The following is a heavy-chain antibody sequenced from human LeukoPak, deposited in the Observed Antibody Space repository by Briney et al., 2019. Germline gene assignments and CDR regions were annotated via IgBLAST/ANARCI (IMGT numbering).Heavy chain of an antibody. D-gene: IGHD6-6*01. Sequence: GGSLKLSCAASGFTFSVSAMHWDRQASGKGLEWVGRVRSRANNYATAYAASVKGRFTISRDDSKNMAYLQMNSLKTEDTAVYYCTRHSEYSSSLSFDPWGQGTLVTVSS. CDR2: VRSRANNYAT. CDR1: GFTFSVSA. V-gene: IGHV3-73*01. CDR3: TRHSEYSSSLSFDP. J-gene: IGHJ5*02.